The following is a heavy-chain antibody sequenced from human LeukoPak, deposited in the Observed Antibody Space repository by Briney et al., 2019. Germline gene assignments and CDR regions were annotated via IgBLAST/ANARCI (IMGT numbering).Heavy chain of an antibody. V-gene: IGHV1-18*01. J-gene: IGHJ6*03. CDR3: ARVLRYFDWLSVYYYYYMDV. CDR1: GYTFTSYG. D-gene: IGHD3-9*01. CDR2: ISAYNGNT. Sequence: GASVKVSCKASGYTFTSYGISWVRQAPGQGLEGMGWISAYNGNTNYAQKLQGRVTMTTDTSTSTAYMELRSLRSDDTAVYYCARVLRYFDWLSVYYYYYMDVWGKGTTVTISS.